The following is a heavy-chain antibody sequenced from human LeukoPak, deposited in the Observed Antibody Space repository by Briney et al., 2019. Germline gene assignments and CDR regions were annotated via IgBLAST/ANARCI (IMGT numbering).Heavy chain of an antibody. J-gene: IGHJ4*02. D-gene: IGHD2-21*01. CDR2: ISGSGGST. CDR3: AKDKSIGTFDY. Sequence: GGTLRLSCAASGFTLSSYGMSWVRQAPGKGLEWVSAISGSGGSTYYADSVKGRFTISRDNFKNTLYLQMNSLRAEDTAVYYCAKDKSIGTFDYWGQGTLVTVSS. CDR1: GFTLSSYG. V-gene: IGHV3-23*01.